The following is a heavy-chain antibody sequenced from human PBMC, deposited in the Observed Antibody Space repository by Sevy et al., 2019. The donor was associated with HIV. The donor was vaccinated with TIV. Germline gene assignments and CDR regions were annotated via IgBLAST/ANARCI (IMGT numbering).Heavy chain of an antibody. CDR2: ISYDRSNK. D-gene: IGHD2-21*02. CDR1: GFTFSSYG. J-gene: IGHJ6*02. V-gene: IGHV3-30*18. CDR3: AKDGVVVTAILKTPYYYYYGMDV. Sequence: GGSLRLSCAASGFTFSSYGMHWVRQAPGKGLEWVAVISYDRSNKYYADSVKGRFTISRDNSKNTLYLQMNSLRAEDTAVYYCAKDGVVVTAILKTPYYYYYGMDVWGQGTTVTVSS.